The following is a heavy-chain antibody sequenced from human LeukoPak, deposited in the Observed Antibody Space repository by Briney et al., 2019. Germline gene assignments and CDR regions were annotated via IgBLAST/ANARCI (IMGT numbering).Heavy chain of an antibody. J-gene: IGHJ4*02. V-gene: IGHV3-48*01. CDR2: ISGESKTI. Sequence: GGSLRLSCAASGFTFSTYSMIWVRQAPGKGLEWLSYISGESKTIYYADSVKGRFTISRDNAKNSLYLQLISLRAEDTAVYYCARDRHSSVDYWGQGTLVTVSS. D-gene: IGHD3-22*01. CDR1: GFTFSTYS. CDR3: ARDRHSSVDY.